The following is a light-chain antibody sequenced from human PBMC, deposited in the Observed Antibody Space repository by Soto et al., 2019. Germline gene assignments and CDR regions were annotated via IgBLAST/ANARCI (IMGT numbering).Light chain of an antibody. CDR3: QQSYSTPRT. CDR2: AAS. J-gene: IGKJ1*01. V-gene: IGKV3-15*01. Sequence: EIAMTQSPATLSVSPGERATLSCRASQSVSSNLAWYQQKPGQAPRLLIYAASTRATGVPARFSGSGSGTDFTLTISSLQPEDFATYYCQQSYSTPRTFGQGTKVDIK. CDR1: QSVSSN.